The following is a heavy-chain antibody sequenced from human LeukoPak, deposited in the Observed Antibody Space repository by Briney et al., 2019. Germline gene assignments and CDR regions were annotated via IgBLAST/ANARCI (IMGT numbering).Heavy chain of an antibody. CDR1: GFPFVDYS. V-gene: IGHV3-43*01. J-gene: IGHJ4*02. CDR3: AKLFGAGTYYHGDF. Sequence: PGGSLRLSCAAFGFPFVDYSMHWVRQAPGKGLEWFSLFSWDGAITFYADSAKGRLTISRDNSKNSLYLQMDSSRTEDSALYYCAKLFGAGTYYHGDFWGQGTLVSVSS. CDR2: FSWDGAIT. D-gene: IGHD3-10*01.